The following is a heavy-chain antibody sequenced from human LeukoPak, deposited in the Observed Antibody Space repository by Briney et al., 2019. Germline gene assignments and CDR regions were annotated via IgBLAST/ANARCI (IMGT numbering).Heavy chain of an antibody. CDR3: ARAPYYYGSGDYFDY. CDR2: IDWDDDK. CDR1: GFSLSTSGMC. D-gene: IGHD3-10*01. V-gene: IGHV2-70*11. J-gene: IGHJ4*02. Sequence: SGPALVKPTQTLTLTCTFSGFSLSTSGMCVSWIPQPPGKALESLARIDWDDDKYYSTSLKTRLTISKDTSKNQVVLTMTNMDPVDTATYYCARAPYYYGSGDYFDYWGQGTLVTVSS.